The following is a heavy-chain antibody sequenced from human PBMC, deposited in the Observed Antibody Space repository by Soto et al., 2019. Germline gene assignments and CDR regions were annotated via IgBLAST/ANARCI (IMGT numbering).Heavy chain of an antibody. J-gene: IGHJ4*02. V-gene: IGHV1-3*01. CDR3: ARAVAVAADFDY. CDR1: GYTFTGYA. Sequence: ASVKVSCKASGYTFTGYAMHWVSQAPGQRLEWMGWINAGNGNAKYSQKFQGRVTITRDTSASTAYMELSSLRSEDTAVYYCARAVAVAADFDYWGQGTLVTVSS. CDR2: INAGNGNA. D-gene: IGHD6-19*01.